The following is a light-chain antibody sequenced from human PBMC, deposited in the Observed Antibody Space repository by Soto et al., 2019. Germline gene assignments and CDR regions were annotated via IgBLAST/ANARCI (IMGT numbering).Light chain of an antibody. CDR1: NSDVNY. CDR2: GVI. V-gene: IGLV2-14*01. Sequence: SALPQPASVSGAPGQSITISCTATNSDVNYVSWHQQHPGKAPKLMIYGVINRSSGVSTRFSGSKSGNTASLTISGLQAEDEADYYCSSSISSNTFVFGTGTKVTVL. J-gene: IGLJ1*01. CDR3: SSSISSNTFV.